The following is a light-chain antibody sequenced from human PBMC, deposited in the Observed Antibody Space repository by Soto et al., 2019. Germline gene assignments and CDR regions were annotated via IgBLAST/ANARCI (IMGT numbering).Light chain of an antibody. Sequence: QSVLTQPASVSGSPGQSITISCTGTSSDVGGYNYVSWYQLHPGRAPKLMIYEVSNRPSGISNRFSASKSGNTASLTISGLQAEDEADYYCFSYTSSTAYVFGTGNKLTVL. CDR2: EVS. CDR1: SSDVGGYNY. CDR3: FSYTSSTAYV. V-gene: IGLV2-14*01. J-gene: IGLJ1*01.